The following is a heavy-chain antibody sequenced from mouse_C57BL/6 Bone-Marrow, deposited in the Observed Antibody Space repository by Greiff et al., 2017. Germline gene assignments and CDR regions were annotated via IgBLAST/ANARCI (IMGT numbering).Heavy chain of an antibody. Sequence: VKLVESGGDLVKPGGSLKLSCAASGFTFSSYGMSWVRQTPDKRLEWVATISSGGSYTYYPDSVKGRFTISSDNAKNTRYLQMSSLKSEDTAMYDCARPPIYYDYDDGYYAMDYWGQGTSVTVSS. CDR2: ISSGGSYT. J-gene: IGHJ4*01. V-gene: IGHV5-6*02. CDR3: ARPPIYYDYDDGYYAMDY. D-gene: IGHD2-4*01. CDR1: GFTFSSYG.